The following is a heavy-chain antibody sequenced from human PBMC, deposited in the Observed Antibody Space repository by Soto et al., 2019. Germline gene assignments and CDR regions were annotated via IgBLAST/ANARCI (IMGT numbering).Heavy chain of an antibody. D-gene: IGHD6-13*01. CDR2: IYISENT. Sequence: KSSETLSLTCTVSGGSISSDYWSWIRQPAGKGLEWIGRIYISENTHYNPSLRSRVSMSLDTSKNQLSLNLSSVTAADTAVYYCARGVGRSSWTSFDSWGQGTLVTVS. CDR1: GGSISSDY. V-gene: IGHV4-4*07. J-gene: IGHJ4*02. CDR3: ARGVGRSSWTSFDS.